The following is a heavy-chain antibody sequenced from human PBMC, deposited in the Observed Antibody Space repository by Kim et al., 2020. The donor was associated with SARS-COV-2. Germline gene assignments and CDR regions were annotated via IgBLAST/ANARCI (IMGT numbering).Heavy chain of an antibody. CDR2: ISSSSSYI. D-gene: IGHD3-22*01. Sequence: GGSLRLSCAASGFTFSSYSMNWVRQAPGKGLEWVSSISSSSSYIYYADSVKGRFTISRDNAKNSLYLQMNSLRAEDTAVYYCARDTWTYYYDSSGLGDYWGQGTLVTVSS. J-gene: IGHJ4*02. CDR3: ARDTWTYYYDSSGLGDY. CDR1: GFTFSSYS. V-gene: IGHV3-21*01.